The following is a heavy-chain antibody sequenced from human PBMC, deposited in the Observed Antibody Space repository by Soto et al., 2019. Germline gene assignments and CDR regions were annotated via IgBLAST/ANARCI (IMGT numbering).Heavy chain of an antibody. Sequence: QVQLVQSGAEVKKPGSSVKVSCKASGGTFSSYNISWVRQAPGQGLEWMGRIIPILGIANYAQKFQGRVTVTADKSRRTAHMALGSLRAEDTAVDYCAAPGGGGAFDIWGQGTMVTVSS. CDR2: IIPILGIA. CDR1: GGTFSSYN. D-gene: IGHD3-10*01. V-gene: IGHV1-69*02. CDR3: AAPGGGGAFDI. J-gene: IGHJ3*02.